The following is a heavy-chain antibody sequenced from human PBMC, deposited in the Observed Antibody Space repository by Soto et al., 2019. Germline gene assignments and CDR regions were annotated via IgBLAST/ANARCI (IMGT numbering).Heavy chain of an antibody. CDR1: GFTVSSNY. V-gene: IGHV3-66*01. D-gene: IGHD5-12*01. CDR2: IYSGGST. Sequence: GGSLRLSCAASGFTVSSNYMSWVRQAPGKGLEWVSVIYSGGSTYYADSVKGRFTISRDNSKNTLYLQMNSLRAEDTAVYYCARDRVATIPFRYYYGMDVWGQGTTVTSP. J-gene: IGHJ6*02. CDR3: ARDRVATIPFRYYYGMDV.